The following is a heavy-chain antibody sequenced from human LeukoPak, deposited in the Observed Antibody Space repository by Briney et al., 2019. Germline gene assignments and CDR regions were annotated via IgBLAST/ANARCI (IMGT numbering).Heavy chain of an antibody. CDR3: ARDSTMPRGYYYGMDV. J-gene: IGHJ6*02. CDR2: IYYIGST. CDR1: GSSISSGDYY. Sequence: ASQTLSLTCTVSGSSISSGDYYWSWIRQPPGKGLEWIGYIYYIGSTYYNPSLKSRVTISVDTSRNQFSLKLSSVTAADTAVYYCARDSTMPRGYYYGMDVWGQGTTVTVSS. D-gene: IGHD2-2*01. V-gene: IGHV4-30-4*01.